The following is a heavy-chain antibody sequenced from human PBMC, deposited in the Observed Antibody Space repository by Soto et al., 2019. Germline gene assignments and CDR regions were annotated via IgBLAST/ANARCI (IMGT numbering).Heavy chain of an antibody. V-gene: IGHV4-39*01. CDR2: IYYSGIT. Sequence: QLQESGPGLVQPSETLSLTCTVSGGSISSSAYYWGWIRQPPGRGLEWIGSIYYSGITYYNPSLKSRVTISVNTSKNQFSLKLNSATATDTAIYYCARTFVAETDYHGFHIWGQGTVVTVS. CDR1: GGSISSSAYY. D-gene: IGHD2-21*01. CDR3: ARTFVAETDYHGFHI. J-gene: IGHJ3*02.